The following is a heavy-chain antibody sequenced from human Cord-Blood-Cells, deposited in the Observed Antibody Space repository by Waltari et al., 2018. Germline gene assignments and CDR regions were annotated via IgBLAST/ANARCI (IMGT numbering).Heavy chain of an antibody. CDR1: GGSFSGYS. J-gene: IGHJ4*02. CDR2: INHSGST. Sequence: QVQLQQWGAGLLKPSETLSPTRAVYGGSFSGYSWSWIRQPPGKGLEWIGEINHSGSTNYNPSLKSRVTISVDTSKNQFSLKLSSVTAADTAVYYCARGPGSYYFDYWGQGTLVTVSS. V-gene: IGHV4-34*01. CDR3: ARGPGSYYFDY. D-gene: IGHD3-10*01.